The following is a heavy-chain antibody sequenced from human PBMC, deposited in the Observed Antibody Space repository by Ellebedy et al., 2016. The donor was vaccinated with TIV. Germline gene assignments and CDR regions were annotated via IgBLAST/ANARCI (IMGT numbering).Heavy chain of an antibody. V-gene: IGHV3-21*01. CDR3: ARDLRGSYSV. CDR1: GFTFSSYS. D-gene: IGHD1-26*01. Sequence: GESLKISXAASGFTFSSYSMNWVRQAPGKGLEWVSSISSSSSYIYYADSVKGRFTISRDNAKNSLYLQMNSLRAEDTAVYYCARDLRGSYSVWGQGTTVTVSS. J-gene: IGHJ6*02. CDR2: ISSSSSYI.